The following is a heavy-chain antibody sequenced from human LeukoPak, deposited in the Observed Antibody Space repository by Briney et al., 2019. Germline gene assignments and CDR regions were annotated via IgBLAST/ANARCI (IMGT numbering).Heavy chain of an antibody. J-gene: IGHJ6*03. CDR1: GGTFSSYA. Sequence: SVKVSCKASGGTFSSYAISWVRQAPGQGLEWMGRISPIFGTANYAQKFQGRVTITTDESTRTAYMELSSLRSEDTAVYYCARDPVSGVVAATVYYYYMDVWGKGTTVTVSS. D-gene: IGHD2-15*01. CDR2: ISPIFGTA. CDR3: ARDPVSGVVAATVYYYYMDV. V-gene: IGHV1-69*05.